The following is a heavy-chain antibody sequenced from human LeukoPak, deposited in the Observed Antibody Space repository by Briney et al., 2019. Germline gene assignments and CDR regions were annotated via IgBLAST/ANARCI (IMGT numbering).Heavy chain of an antibody. D-gene: IGHD2-2*02. CDR2: ISYDGSNK. J-gene: IGHJ4*02. Sequence: GGSLRLSCAASGFTFSSYAMHWVRQAPGKGLEWVAVISYDGSNKYYADSVKGRFTISRDNSKNTLYLQMNSLRAEDTAVYYCARALIPSDDLDYWGQGTLVTVSS. V-gene: IGHV3-30*04. CDR3: ARALIPSDDLDY. CDR1: GFTFSSYA.